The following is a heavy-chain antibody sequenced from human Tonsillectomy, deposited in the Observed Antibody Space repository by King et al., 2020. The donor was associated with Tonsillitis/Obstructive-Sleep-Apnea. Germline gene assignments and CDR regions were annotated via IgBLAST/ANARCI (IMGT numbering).Heavy chain of an antibody. CDR1: GFTFSSYG. CDR3: AKLATVNILDY. V-gene: IGHV3-30*18. J-gene: IGHJ4*02. Sequence: VQLVESGGGVVQPGRSLRLSCTASGFTFSSYGMHWVRQAPGKGLEWVAVISYDGSNKYYADSVKGRFTISRDNSKNTLYLQMNSLRAEDTAVYYCAKLATVNILDYGAQGPLFTVSS. CDR2: ISYDGSNK. D-gene: IGHD5-24*01.